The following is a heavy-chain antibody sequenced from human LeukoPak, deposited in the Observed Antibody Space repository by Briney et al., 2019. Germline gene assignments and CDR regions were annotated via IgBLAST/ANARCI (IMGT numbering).Heavy chain of an antibody. CDR1: GFTFSSYG. V-gene: IGHV3-30*02. CDR2: IRYDGSNK. Sequence: GGSLRLSCAASGFTFSSYGMHWVRQAPGKGLEWVAFIRYDGSNKYYADSVKGLFTISRDNSKNTLYLQMNSLRAEDTAVYYCAKDPLRWSGSYEGRGAFDIWGQGTMVTVSS. D-gene: IGHD1-26*01. J-gene: IGHJ3*02. CDR3: AKDPLRWSGSYEGRGAFDI.